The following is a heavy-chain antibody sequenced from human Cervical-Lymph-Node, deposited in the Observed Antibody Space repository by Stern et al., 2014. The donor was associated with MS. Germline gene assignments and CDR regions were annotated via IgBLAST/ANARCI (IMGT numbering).Heavy chain of an antibody. CDR3: AREDNDYDSSGYLIYYFDY. CDR1: GFTFSSYS. CDR2: ISSSSSYI. Sequence: EVQLVESGGGLVKPGGSLRLSCAASGFTFSSYSMNWVRQAPGKGLEWVSSISSSSSYIYYADSVKGRFTISRDNAKNSLYLQMNSLRAEDTAVYYCAREDNDYDSSGYLIYYFDYWGQGTLVTVSS. D-gene: IGHD3-22*01. J-gene: IGHJ4*02. V-gene: IGHV3-21*01.